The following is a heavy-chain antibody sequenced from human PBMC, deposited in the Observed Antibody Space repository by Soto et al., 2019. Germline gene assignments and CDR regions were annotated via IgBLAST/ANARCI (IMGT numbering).Heavy chain of an antibody. J-gene: IGHJ5*02. V-gene: IGHV1-69*13. CDR1: GVTFTSFV. D-gene: IGHD2-2*01. CDR2: FIPTFGTA. CDR3: ARGSCTSASCLTFDWFDP. Sequence: SVKVSCKASGVTFTSFVISWVRQAPGQGLEWMGGFIPTFGTANYAEKFQDRVTITADDSTSTAYMELSSLRSEDTAVYYCARGSCTSASCLTFDWFDPWGQGTLVTVS.